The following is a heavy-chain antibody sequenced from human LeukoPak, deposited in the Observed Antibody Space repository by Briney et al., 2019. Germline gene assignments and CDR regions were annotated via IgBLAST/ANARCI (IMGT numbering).Heavy chain of an antibody. CDR1: GFTFSSYS. CDR2: ISSSSSYI. D-gene: IGHD4-11*01. CDR3: AKDGRPYSNYVSGAFDI. J-gene: IGHJ3*02. V-gene: IGHV3-21*01. Sequence: GGSLRLSCAASGFTFSSYSMNWVRQAPGKGLEWVSFISSSSSYIYYADSVKGRFTISRDNAKNSVYLQMNSLRAEDTAVYYCAKDGRPYSNYVSGAFDIWGQGTMVTVSS.